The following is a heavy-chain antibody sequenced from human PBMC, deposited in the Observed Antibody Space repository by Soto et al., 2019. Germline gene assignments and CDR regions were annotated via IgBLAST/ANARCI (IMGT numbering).Heavy chain of an antibody. CDR1: GGSFSGYY. CDR2: INHSGST. V-gene: IGHV4-34*01. D-gene: IGHD2-2*01. Sequence: SETLSLTCAVYGGSFSGYYWSWIRQPPGKGLEWIGEINHSGSTNYNPPLRSRVTISVDTSKNQFSLKLSSVTAADTAVYYCARAPAATSSWFDPWGQGTLVTVSS. J-gene: IGHJ5*02. CDR3: ARAPAATSSWFDP.